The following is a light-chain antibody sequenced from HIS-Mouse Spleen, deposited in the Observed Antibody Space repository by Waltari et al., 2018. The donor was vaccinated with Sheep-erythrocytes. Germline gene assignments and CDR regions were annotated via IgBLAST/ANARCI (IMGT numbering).Light chain of an antibody. J-gene: IGLJ3*02. V-gene: IGLV2-23*01. CDR3: CSYAGSSTPWV. Sequence: QSALTQPASVSGSPGQSITISFTGTRSDVGSYTLVSWYQQHPGKAPKLMIYEGSKRPSGVSNRFSGSKSGNTASLTISGLQAEDEADYYCCSYAGSSTPWVFGGGTKLTVL. CDR2: EGS. CDR1: RSDVGSYTL.